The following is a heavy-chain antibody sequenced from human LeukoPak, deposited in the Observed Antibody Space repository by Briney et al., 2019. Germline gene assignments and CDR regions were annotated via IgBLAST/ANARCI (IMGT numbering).Heavy chain of an antibody. CDR2: ISFSSSYI. CDR1: GFTFSSYN. Sequence: GGSLRLSCSASGFTFSSYNMNWVRQAPGRGLEWVSSISFSSSYIYYADSVKGRFTISRDNAKNSLYLQMNSLRAEDTAVYYCARDLFDYMDVWGKGTTVTVSS. J-gene: IGHJ6*03. V-gene: IGHV3-21*01. D-gene: IGHD2-21*01. CDR3: ARDLFDYMDV.